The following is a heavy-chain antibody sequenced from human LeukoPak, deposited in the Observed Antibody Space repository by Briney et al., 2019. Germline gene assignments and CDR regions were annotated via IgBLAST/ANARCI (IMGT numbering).Heavy chain of an antibody. Sequence: SQTLPLTCAVYGGSFSGYYWSWIRQPPGKGLEWIGEINHSGSTNYNPSLKSRVTISVDTSKNQFSLKLSSVTAADTAVYYCARKGYYDFWSGYYRGYYFDYWGQGTLVTVSS. J-gene: IGHJ4*02. D-gene: IGHD3-3*01. CDR2: INHSGST. CDR3: ARKGYYDFWSGYYRGYYFDY. V-gene: IGHV4-34*01. CDR1: GGSFSGYY.